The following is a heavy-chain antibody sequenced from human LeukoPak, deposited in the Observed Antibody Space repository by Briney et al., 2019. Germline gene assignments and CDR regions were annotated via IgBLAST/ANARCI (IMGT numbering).Heavy chain of an antibody. D-gene: IGHD6-19*01. J-gene: IGHJ4*02. Sequence: SVKVSCKASGYTFTSYGISWVRQAPGQGLEWMGGIIPIFGTANYAQKFQGRVTITADESTSTAYMELSSLRSEDTAVYYCARPRDIAVAEHFDYWGQGTLVTVSS. CDR2: IIPIFGTA. CDR1: GYTFTSYG. CDR3: ARPRDIAVAEHFDY. V-gene: IGHV1-69*13.